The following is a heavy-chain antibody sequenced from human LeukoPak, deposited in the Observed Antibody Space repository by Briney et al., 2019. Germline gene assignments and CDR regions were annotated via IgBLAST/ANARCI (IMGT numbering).Heavy chain of an antibody. CDR1: GGSFSGYY. Sequence: SETLSLTCAVYGGSFSGYYWSWIRQPPGKGLEWIGYIYYSGSTNYNPSLKSRVTISVDTSKNQFSLKLSSVTAADTAVYYCARGREPYYFDYWGQGTLVTVSS. D-gene: IGHD1-1*01. CDR2: IYYSGST. CDR3: ARGREPYYFDY. J-gene: IGHJ4*02. V-gene: IGHV4-59*08.